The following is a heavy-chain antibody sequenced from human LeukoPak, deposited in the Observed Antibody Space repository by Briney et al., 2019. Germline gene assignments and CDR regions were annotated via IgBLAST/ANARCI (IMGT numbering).Heavy chain of an antibody. J-gene: IGHJ4*02. CDR3: ARDALLWFGELLPD. D-gene: IGHD3-10*01. Sequence: SETLSLTCTVSGGSISSSSYYWGWIRQPPGKGLEWIGSIYYSGSTYYNPSLKSRVTISVDTSKNQFSLKLSSVTAADTAVYYCARDALLWFGELLPDWGQGTLVTVSS. CDR2: IYYSGST. CDR1: GGSISSSSYY. V-gene: IGHV4-39*07.